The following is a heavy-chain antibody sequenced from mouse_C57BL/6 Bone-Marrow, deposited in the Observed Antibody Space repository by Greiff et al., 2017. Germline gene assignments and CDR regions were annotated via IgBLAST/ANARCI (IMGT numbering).Heavy chain of an antibody. CDR2: IHPNSGSP. D-gene: IGHD2-5*01. Sequence: QVQLQQPGAELVKPGASVKLSCKASGYTFTSYWMPWVKQRPGQGVEWIGMIHPNSGSPTYNEKFKRKATLTVDKSASEAYMQISSLTSEDSAVYYCARPASNPAWFAYWGQGTLVTVSA. CDR1: GYTFTSYW. CDR3: ARPASNPAWFAY. V-gene: IGHV1-64*01. J-gene: IGHJ3*01.